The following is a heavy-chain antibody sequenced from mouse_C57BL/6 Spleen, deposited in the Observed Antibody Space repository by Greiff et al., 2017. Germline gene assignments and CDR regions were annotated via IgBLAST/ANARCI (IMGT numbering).Heavy chain of an antibody. V-gene: IGHV1-85*01. CDR1: GYTFTSYD. Sequence: QVQLQQSGPELVKPGASVKLSCKASGYTFTSYDINWVKQRPGQGLEWIGWIYPRDGSTKYNEKFKGKATLTVDTASSTAYMELHSLTSEDSAVYFCARVITTVVEGYFGVGGTGTTVTVSS. CDR2: IYPRDGST. D-gene: IGHD1-1*01. J-gene: IGHJ1*03. CDR3: ARVITTVVEGYFGV.